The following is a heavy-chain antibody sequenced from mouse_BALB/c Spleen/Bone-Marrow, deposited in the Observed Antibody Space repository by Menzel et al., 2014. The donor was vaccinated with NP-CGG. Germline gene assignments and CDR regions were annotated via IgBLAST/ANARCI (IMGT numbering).Heavy chain of an antibody. D-gene: IGHD1-2*01. V-gene: IGHV14-3*02. CDR1: GFNIKDTY. J-gene: IGHJ2*01. Sequence: VTLKESGAELVKPGASVKLSCTASGFNIKDTYMHWVKQRPEQGLEWIGRIDPANGNTKYDPKFQGKATITADTSSNTAYLQLSSLTSEDTAVYYCANHYYGYYFDSWGQGTTLTVSS. CDR2: IDPANGNT. CDR3: ANHYYGYYFDS.